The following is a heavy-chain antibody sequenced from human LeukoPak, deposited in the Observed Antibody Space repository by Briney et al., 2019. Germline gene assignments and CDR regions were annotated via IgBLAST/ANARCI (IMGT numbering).Heavy chain of an antibody. CDR1: EFTFSSYA. D-gene: IGHD3-22*01. V-gene: IGHV3-66*01. CDR2: IYTDGTT. Sequence: GGSLRLSCAASEFTFSSYAMNWVRQAPGKGLEWVSVIYTDGTTHYADSVKGRFTISRDSSKNTLYLQMSSLRAEDTAVYYCARSASYDSTSYYIYYFLDVWGKGTTVTISS. J-gene: IGHJ6*03. CDR3: ARSASYDSTSYYIYYFLDV.